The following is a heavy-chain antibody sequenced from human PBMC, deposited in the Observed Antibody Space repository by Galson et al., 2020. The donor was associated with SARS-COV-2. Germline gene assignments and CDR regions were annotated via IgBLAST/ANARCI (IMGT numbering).Heavy chain of an antibody. D-gene: IGHD2-15*01. CDR3: ARGRYCSSCFGQKNEFDY. CDR1: GGSFSGYY. Sequence: SQASETLSLTCAVSGGSFSGYYWSWIRQPPGKGLEWIGEINHSGSTNYNPSLESRVTISVDTSKNQFSLKLSSVTAADTAVYYCARGRYCSSCFGQKNEFDYWGQGTLVTVSS. J-gene: IGHJ4*02. CDR2: INHSGST. V-gene: IGHV4-34*01.